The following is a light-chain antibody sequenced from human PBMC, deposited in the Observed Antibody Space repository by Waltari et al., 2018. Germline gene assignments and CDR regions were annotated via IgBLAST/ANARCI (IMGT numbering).Light chain of an antibody. J-gene: IGLJ3*02. Sequence: SYELTPPPSVSVSPGQTARITCSGDALPKQYAHWYQQKPGQAPVLVIYKDSERPSGIPERFSGSSSGTTVALTISGVQAEDEADYYCQSADSSGTYKVFGGGTKLTVL. CDR3: QSADSSGTYKV. CDR2: KDS. CDR1: ALPKQY. V-gene: IGLV3-25*03.